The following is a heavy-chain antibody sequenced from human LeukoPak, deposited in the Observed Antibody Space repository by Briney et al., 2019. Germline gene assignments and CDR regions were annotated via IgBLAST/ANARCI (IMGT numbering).Heavy chain of an antibody. J-gene: IGHJ3*02. CDR2: IYTNGST. D-gene: IGHD3-22*01. V-gene: IGHV4-61*02. CDR3: ARVDYYDSSEINFDI. Sequence: SETLSLTCTVSGGSISSGSYYWSWIRQPAGKGLEWIGRIYTNGSTNYNPSLKSRVTISVDTSKNQFSLKLSSVTAADTAVYYCARVDYYDSSEINFDIWGQGTMVTVSS. CDR1: GGSISSGSYY.